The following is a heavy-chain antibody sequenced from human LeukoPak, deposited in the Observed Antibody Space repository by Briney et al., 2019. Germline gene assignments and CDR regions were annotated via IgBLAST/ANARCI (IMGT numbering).Heavy chain of an antibody. V-gene: IGHV3-30*04. CDR2: ISYDGSNK. Sequence: PGGSLRLSCAASGFTFSSYAMHWVRQAPGKGLEWVAVISYDGSNKYYADSVKGRFTISRDNSKNTLYLQMNSLRAEDTAVYYCARGSCYWGCRAFDIWGQGTMVTVSS. J-gene: IGHJ3*02. CDR1: GFTFSSYA. CDR3: ARGSCYWGCRAFDI. D-gene: IGHD2-15*01.